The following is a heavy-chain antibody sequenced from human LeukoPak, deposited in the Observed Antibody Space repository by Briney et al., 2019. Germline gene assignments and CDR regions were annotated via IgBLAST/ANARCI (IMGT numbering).Heavy chain of an antibody. CDR3: ARGGAVRFFDY. CDR1: GGSISSYY. D-gene: IGHD6-6*01. Sequence: SETLSLTCTVSGGSISSYYWSWIRQPPGEGLEWIGYIYYSGSTNYNPSLKSRVTISVDTSKNQFSLKLSSVTAADTAVYFCARGGAVRFFDYWGQGTLVTVSS. V-gene: IGHV4-59*01. J-gene: IGHJ4*02. CDR2: IYYSGST.